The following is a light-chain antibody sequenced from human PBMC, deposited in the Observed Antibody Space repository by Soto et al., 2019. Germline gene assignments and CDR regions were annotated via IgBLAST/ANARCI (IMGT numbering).Light chain of an antibody. CDR1: GSDVGAYNF. Sequence: QSVLTQPASVSGSPGQSITISCTGTGSDVGAYNFISWYRQHPGKVPELIIFDVSKRPSGAFNRFSGSKSANTASLTISGLQAEDEADYYCSSYRRGNTPYVFGTGTKVNVL. CDR2: DVS. J-gene: IGLJ1*01. CDR3: SSYRRGNTPYV. V-gene: IGLV2-14*03.